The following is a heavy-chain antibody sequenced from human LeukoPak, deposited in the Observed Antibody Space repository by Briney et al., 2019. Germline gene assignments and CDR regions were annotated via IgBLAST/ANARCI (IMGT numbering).Heavy chain of an antibody. J-gene: IGHJ6*02. CDR1: GFTFSTYS. CDR2: ISSSSSYI. Sequence: GGSLRLSCAASGFTFSTYSMNWVRQAPGKGLEWVSSISSSSSYIYYADSVKGRFTISRDNTKNSLSLQMSSLRAEDTAVYYCARAEGPSGSYYYYGMDVWGQGTTVTVSS. V-gene: IGHV3-21*01. CDR3: ARAEGPSGSYYYYGMDV. D-gene: IGHD1-26*01.